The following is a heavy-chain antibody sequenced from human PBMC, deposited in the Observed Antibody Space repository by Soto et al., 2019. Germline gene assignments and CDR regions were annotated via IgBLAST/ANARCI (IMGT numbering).Heavy chain of an antibody. V-gene: IGHV1-3*04. CDR2: INTGNGKT. D-gene: IGHD2-15*01. Sequence: QVQLVQSGAEVKKPGASVEVSCKASGYTFTNSAIHWVRQAPGQRLEWMGWINTGNGKTNYSQTFQGRVTITRDTSASTVYMELSSLRSEDTAVYFCARIDRDWSSGRCQYYFDYWGQGTLVTVSS. CDR1: GYTFTNSA. J-gene: IGHJ4*02. CDR3: ARIDRDWSSGRCQYYFDY.